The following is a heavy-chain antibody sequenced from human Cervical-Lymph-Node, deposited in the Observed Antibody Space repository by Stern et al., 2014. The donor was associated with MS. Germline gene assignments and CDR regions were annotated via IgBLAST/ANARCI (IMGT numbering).Heavy chain of an antibody. CDR2: IYYSGTT. J-gene: IGHJ5*02. V-gene: IGHV4-59*01. CDR3: ARATDL. Sequence: QLQLQESGPGLLRPSETLSLTCTVSGASITSYYWSWIRQPPGKGLEWIGYIYYSGTTNYNASLKGRVAISIDTCKTQSSLRLSSVSAADTAVYYCARATDLWGQGTLVTVSS. CDR1: GASITSYY.